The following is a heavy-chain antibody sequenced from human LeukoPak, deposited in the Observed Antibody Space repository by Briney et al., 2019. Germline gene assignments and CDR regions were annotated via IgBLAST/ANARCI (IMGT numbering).Heavy chain of an antibody. CDR3: AKEGDFWSGYLDY. J-gene: IGHJ4*02. Sequence: PGGSLRLSCAASGFTFSSYAISWVRQAPGKGLEWVSAISGSGGSTYYADFVKGRFTISRDNSKNTLYLQMNSLRAEDTAVYYCAKEGDFWSGYLDYWGQGTLVTVSS. D-gene: IGHD3-3*01. CDR1: GFTFSSYA. CDR2: ISGSGGST. V-gene: IGHV3-23*01.